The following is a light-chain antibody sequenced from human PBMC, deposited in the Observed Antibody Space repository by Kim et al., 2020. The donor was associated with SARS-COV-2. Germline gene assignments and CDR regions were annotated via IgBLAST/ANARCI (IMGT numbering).Light chain of an antibody. Sequence: SRGERATHPCRASQCVGSSTYLAWYQQKPGQAPRLLIYGASNRATGIPDRFSGSGSGTDFTLTISRLEPEDFAVYYCQNYNISPYSFGQGTKLEI. J-gene: IGKJ2*01. V-gene: IGKV3-20*01. CDR3: QNYNISPYS. CDR2: GAS. CDR1: QCVGSSTY.